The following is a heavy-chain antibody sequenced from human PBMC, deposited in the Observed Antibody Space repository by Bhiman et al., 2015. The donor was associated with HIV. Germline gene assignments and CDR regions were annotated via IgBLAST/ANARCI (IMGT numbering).Heavy chain of an antibody. Sequence: EVQLVETGGGLIQPGGSLRLSCAASGFTFSSYSMNWVRQAPGRGLEWVSSISSSSSYIYYADSLKGRFTISRDNAKNSLYLQMNSLRAEDTAVYYCARDPGGGYFGDYWGQGTLVTVSS. CDR2: ISSSSSYI. D-gene: IGHD2-21*02. J-gene: IGHJ4*02. V-gene: IGHV3-21*03. CDR3: ARDPGGGYFGDY. CDR1: GFTFSSYS.